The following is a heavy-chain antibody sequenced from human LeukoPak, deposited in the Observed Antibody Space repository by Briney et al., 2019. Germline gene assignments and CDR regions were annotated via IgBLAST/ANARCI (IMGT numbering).Heavy chain of an antibody. CDR1: GYTFTSYD. CDR3: ARVDCSSASSSASCYWVY. Sequence: GASVKFSCKASGYTFTSYDINWLRQATGQGLEWMGWMNPNSGNTGYAQKFQGRVTMTRDTSISTAYMELSSLRSEDTAVYYCARVDCSSASSSASCYWVYWGQGTLVTVSS. D-gene: IGHD2-2*01. CDR2: MNPNSGNT. J-gene: IGHJ4*02. V-gene: IGHV1-8*01.